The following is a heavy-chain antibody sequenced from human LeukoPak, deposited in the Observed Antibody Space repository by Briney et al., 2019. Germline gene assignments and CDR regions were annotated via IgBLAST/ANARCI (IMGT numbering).Heavy chain of an antibody. J-gene: IGHJ4*02. CDR1: GFTFSTYT. V-gene: IGHV3-23*01. CDR2: INGRGGDT. Sequence: GGSLRLFCAASGFTFSTYTMTWVRQAPGKGLECVSTINGRGGDTYYADSVKGRFTISRDNSRNTVYLQMNSLRAEDTAVYYCAKDRAGTPWADWGQGTLVTVSS. CDR3: AKDRAGTPWAD. D-gene: IGHD1-1*01.